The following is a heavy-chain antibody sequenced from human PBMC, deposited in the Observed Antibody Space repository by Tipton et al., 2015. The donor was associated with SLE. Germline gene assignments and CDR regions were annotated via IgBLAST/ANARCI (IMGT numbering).Heavy chain of an antibody. CDR2: VSASGGTT. CDR1: GFAFSSYA. J-gene: IGHJ5*02. Sequence: SLRLSCAASGFAFSSYAMSWVRQAPGKGPEWVSIVSASGGTTYYGDSVKGRFTISRDNSKNTLSLQMNSLRAEDTAVYYCVSIVGAMGSGWFDPWGQGILVTVSS. V-gene: IGHV3-23*01. CDR3: VSIVGAMGSGWFDP. D-gene: IGHD1-26*01.